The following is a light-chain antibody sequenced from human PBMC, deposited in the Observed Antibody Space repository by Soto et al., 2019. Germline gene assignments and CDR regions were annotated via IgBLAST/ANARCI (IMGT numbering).Light chain of an antibody. CDR2: LGS. Sequence: DIVMTQSPLSLPVTPGRPASISCRSSQSLLHSNGYNYLDWYLQKPGQSPQLLIYLGSNRASGVPDRFSGSGSGTDFTLKISRVEAEDVGVYYCMQPLQSWTFGQGTKVDIK. V-gene: IGKV2-28*01. J-gene: IGKJ1*01. CDR3: MQPLQSWT. CDR1: QSLLHSNGYNY.